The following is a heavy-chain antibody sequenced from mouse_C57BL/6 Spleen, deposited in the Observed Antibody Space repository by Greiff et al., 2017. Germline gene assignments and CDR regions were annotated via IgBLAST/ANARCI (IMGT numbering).Heavy chain of an antibody. CDR2: INPSTGGT. J-gene: IGHJ3*01. V-gene: IGHV1-42*01. CDR1: GYSFTGYY. D-gene: IGHD2-1*01. CDR3: ASIYYGNHGGFAY. Sequence: EVQLQQSGPELVKPGASVKISCKASGYSFTGYYMNWVKQSPEKSLEWIEEINPSTGGTTYNQKFKAKATLTVDKSSSTAYMQLKSLTSEDSAVYYCASIYYGNHGGFAYWGQGTLVTVSA.